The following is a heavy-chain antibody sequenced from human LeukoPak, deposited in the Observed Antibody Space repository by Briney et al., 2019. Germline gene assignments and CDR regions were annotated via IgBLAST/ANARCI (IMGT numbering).Heavy chain of an antibody. CDR3: ARETGKSDTAMVMGIMDV. CDR2: IYYTGST. V-gene: IGHV4-31*03. Sequence: SETLSLTCTVSGGSISSGTYYWSWIRQHPGKGLEWTGYIYYTGSTYYNPSLKSRVTISVDTSRNQFSLKLSSVTAADTAVYYCARETGKSDTAMVMGIMDVWGQGTTVTVSS. J-gene: IGHJ6*02. D-gene: IGHD5-18*01. CDR1: GGSISSGTYY.